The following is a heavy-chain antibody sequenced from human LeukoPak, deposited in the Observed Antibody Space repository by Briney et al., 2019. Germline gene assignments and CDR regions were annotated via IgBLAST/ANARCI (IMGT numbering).Heavy chain of an antibody. CDR1: GFTFTSSA. Sequence: GTSVTVSCKASGFTFTSSAVQWVRQARGQRLEWIGWIVVGSGNTNYAQKFQERVTITRDMSTSTAYMELSSLRSEDTAVYYCAAASDYGDYGYFDLWGRGTLVTVSS. CDR2: IVVGSGNT. D-gene: IGHD4-17*01. J-gene: IGHJ2*01. V-gene: IGHV1-58*01. CDR3: AAASDYGDYGYFDL.